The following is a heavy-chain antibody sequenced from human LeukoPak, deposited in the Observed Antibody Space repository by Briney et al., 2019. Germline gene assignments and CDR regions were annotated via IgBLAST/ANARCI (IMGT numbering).Heavy chain of an antibody. D-gene: IGHD2-2*01. J-gene: IGHJ5*02. CDR2: ISSSGSTI. Sequence: PGGSLRLSCAASGFTFSSYEMNWVRQAPGKGLEWVSYISSSGSTIYYADSVKGRFTISRDNAKNSLYLQMNSLRAEDTAVYYCARDGWLLGYCSSTSCTSAINWFDPWGQGTLVTASS. V-gene: IGHV3-48*03. CDR3: ARDGWLLGYCSSTSCTSAINWFDP. CDR1: GFTFSSYE.